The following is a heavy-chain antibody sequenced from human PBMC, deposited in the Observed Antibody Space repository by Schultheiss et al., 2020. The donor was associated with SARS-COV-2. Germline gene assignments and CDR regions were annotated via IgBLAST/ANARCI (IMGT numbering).Heavy chain of an antibody. Sequence: GGSLRLSCAASGFTFSSYSMNWVRQAPGKGLVWVAVISYDGSNKYYADSVKGRFTISRDNSKNTLYLQMNSLRAEDTAVYYCAREFFSSSSDPAFFDYWGQGTLVTVSS. D-gene: IGHD6-6*01. CDR3: AREFFSSSSDPAFFDY. V-gene: IGHV3-30*03. CDR2: ISYDGSNK. CDR1: GFTFSSYS. J-gene: IGHJ4*02.